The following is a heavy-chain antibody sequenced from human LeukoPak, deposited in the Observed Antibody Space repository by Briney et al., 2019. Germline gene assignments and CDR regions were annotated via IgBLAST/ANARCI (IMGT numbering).Heavy chain of an antibody. CDR1: GYTFTSYG. J-gene: IGHJ6*03. V-gene: IGHV1-8*02. D-gene: IGHD4/OR15-4a*01. CDR2: MNPNSGNT. CDR3: ATGLTGYYYYYYMDV. Sequence: ASVKVSCKASGYTFTSYGISWVRQAPGQGLEWMGWMNPNSGNTGYAQKFQGRVTMTEDTSTDTAYMELSSLRSEDTAVYYCATGLTGYYYYYYMDVWGKGTTVTVSS.